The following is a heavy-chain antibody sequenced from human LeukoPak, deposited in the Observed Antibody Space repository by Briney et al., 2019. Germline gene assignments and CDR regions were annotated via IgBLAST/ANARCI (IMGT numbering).Heavy chain of an antibody. V-gene: IGHV4-59*01. CDR2: IYYSGNT. J-gene: IGHJ6*02. CDR3: ARDKVSVYYYGMDV. CDR1: NGSIISYY. Sequence: SETLSLTCTVSNGSIISYYWSWIRQPPGKGLEWIGYIYYSGNTNYNPSLKSRVTISVDTSKNQFSLKLTSVTAADTAVYYCARDKVSVYYYGMDVWAKGPRSSSP. D-gene: IGHD6-6*01.